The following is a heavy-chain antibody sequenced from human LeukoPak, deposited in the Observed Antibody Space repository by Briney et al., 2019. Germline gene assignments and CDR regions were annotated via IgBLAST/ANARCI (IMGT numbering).Heavy chain of an antibody. CDR3: AREGPRGNSQFDY. Sequence: GGSLRLSCAASGFTFSNAWMNWVRQAPGKGLEWVALIWYDGSNKYYTDSVKGRLTISRNNSKNTLYLQMNSLRAEDTAIYYCAREGPRGNSQFDYWGQGTLVTVSS. CDR2: IWYDGSNK. D-gene: IGHD2/OR15-2a*01. J-gene: IGHJ4*02. V-gene: IGHV3-33*08. CDR1: GFTFSNAW.